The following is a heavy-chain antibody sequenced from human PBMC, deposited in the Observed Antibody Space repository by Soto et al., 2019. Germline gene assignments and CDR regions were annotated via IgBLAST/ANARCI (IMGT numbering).Heavy chain of an antibody. J-gene: IGHJ1*01. V-gene: IGHV1-46*01. D-gene: IGHD2-21*01. CDR2: INTSGGNS. Sequence: HLAQSGPEVKRPGASVKISCKASGFIFTDWFMHWVRQAPGQGPEWMGIINTSGGNSIYSQKFQDRVTMIRDTSTSTLYLELTSLTSADTAVYYCAKEGAIPGEVDAWGQGTLVTVSS. CDR3: AKEGAIPGEVDA. CDR1: GFIFTDWF.